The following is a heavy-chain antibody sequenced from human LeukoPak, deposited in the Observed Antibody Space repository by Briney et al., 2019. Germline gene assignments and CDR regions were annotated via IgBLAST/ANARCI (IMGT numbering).Heavy chain of an antibody. CDR2: INHSGST. J-gene: IGHJ4*02. Sequence: SETLSLTCAVYGGSFSGYYWSWIRQPPGKGLEWIGEINHSGSTNYNPSLKSRVTISVDTSKNQFSLKLSSVTAADTAVYYCARGGHMGSGYDLDYWGQGTLVTVSS. V-gene: IGHV4-34*01. D-gene: IGHD5-12*01. CDR1: GGSFSGYY. CDR3: ARGGHMGSGYDLDY.